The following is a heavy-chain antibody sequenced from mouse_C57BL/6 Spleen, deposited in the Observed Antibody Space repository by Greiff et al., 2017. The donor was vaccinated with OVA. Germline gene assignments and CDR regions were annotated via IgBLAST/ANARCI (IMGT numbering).Heavy chain of an antibody. CDR1: GYTFTSYW. V-gene: IGHV1-55*01. D-gene: IGHD3-2*02. CDR2: IYPGSGST. J-gene: IGHJ3*01. Sequence: VQLQQPGAELVKPGASVKMSCKASGYTFTSYWITWVKQRPGQGLEWIGDIYPGSGSTNYNEKFKSKATLTVDTSSSTAYMQLSSLTSEDSAVXYCAKSAAQASWCAYWGQGTLVTVSA. CDR3: AKSAAQASWCAY.